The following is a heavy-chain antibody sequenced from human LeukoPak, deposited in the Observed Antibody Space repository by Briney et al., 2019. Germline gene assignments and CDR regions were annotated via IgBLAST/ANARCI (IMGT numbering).Heavy chain of an antibody. D-gene: IGHD5-18*01. CDR3: ATLHPAYTAMDRGAFDI. CDR2: IYYSGST. CDR1: GGSISSSSYY. J-gene: IGHJ3*02. Sequence: SETLSLTCTVSGGSISSSSYYWGWIRQPPGKGLEWIGSIYYSGSTYYNPSLKSRVTISVDTSKNQFSLKLSSVTAADTAVYYCATLHPAYTAMDRGAFDIWGQGTMVTVSS. V-gene: IGHV4-39*01.